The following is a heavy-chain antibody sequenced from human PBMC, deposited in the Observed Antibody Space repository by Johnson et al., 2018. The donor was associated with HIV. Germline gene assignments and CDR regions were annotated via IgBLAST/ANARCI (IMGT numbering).Heavy chain of an antibody. CDR2: IYSGGST. CDR3: AKDEGYDSSGYDAFDI. J-gene: IGHJ3*02. CDR1: GFTVSSNY. D-gene: IGHD3-22*01. V-gene: IGHV3-53*01. Sequence: VQLVESGGGLIQPGGSLRLSCAASGFTVSSNYMSWVRQAPGKGLEWVSVIYSGGSTYYADSVKGRFTISRDNSKNTLYLQMNSLRAEDTAVYYCAKDEGYDSSGYDAFDIWGQGTMVTVSS.